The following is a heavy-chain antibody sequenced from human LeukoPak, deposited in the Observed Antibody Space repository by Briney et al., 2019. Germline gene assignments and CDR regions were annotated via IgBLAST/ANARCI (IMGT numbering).Heavy chain of an antibody. CDR3: ARGRNYVSDYYFDV. Sequence: SETLSLTCAVCGVSHRGYYWSWLRQSPEKGLEWIGEISHEGDSIYNPSLKSRLTLSVDMSKNQFSLNLRSVTAADTAVYYCARGRNYVSDYYFDVWGKGTTVIVSS. D-gene: IGHD1-7*01. J-gene: IGHJ6*03. CDR1: GVSHRGYY. V-gene: IGHV4-34*01. CDR2: ISHEGDS.